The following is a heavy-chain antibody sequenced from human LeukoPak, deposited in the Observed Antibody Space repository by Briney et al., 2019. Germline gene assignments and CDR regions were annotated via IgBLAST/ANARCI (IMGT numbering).Heavy chain of an antibody. J-gene: IGHJ4*02. CDR3: ARSQGATIYGFDY. Sequence: SQTLSLTCAISGDSVSSNSAAWSWIRQSPSRGPEWLGRTYYRSKWYNDYAVSVKTRITINPDTSKNQLSLQVNSVTPDDTAVYYCARSQGATIYGFDYWGQGTLVTVSS. V-gene: IGHV6-1*01. CDR2: TYYRSKWYN. CDR1: GDSVSSNSAA. D-gene: IGHD5-12*01.